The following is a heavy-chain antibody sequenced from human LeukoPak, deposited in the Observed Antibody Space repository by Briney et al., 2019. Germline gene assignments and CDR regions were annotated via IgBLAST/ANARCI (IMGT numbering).Heavy chain of an antibody. CDR3: PKGGNVVVDVRMDV. CDR1: GFTFDDYA. Sequence: GGSLRLSCAASGFTFDDYAMHWVRQAPGKGLEWVSLISWDGGSTYYADSVEGRFTISRDNSKNYLYLQMNSLRAEDAACYYCPKGGNVVVDVRMDVWGTGNTV. CDR2: ISWDGGST. J-gene: IGHJ6*03. V-gene: IGHV3-43D*03. D-gene: IGHD2-15*01.